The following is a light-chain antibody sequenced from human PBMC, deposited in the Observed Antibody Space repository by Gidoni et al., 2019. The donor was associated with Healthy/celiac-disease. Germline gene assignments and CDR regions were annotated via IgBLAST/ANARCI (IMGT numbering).Light chain of an antibody. CDR3: QAWDSSTVV. CDR1: KLGDKY. Sequence: SYELTQPPSVSVSPGQTASITCSGDKLGDKYACGDQQKPGQSPVLVIYQDSKRPSGIPARFSGSNSGNTATLTISGTQAMDEADYYCQAWDSSTVVFGGGTKLTVL. CDR2: QDS. J-gene: IGLJ2*01. V-gene: IGLV3-1*01.